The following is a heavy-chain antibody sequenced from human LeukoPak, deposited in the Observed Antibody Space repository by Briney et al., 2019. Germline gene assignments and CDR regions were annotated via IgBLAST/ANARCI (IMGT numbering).Heavy chain of an antibody. Sequence: QSGGSLRLSCAASGFTFSSYGMPWVRQAPGKGPEWVAVIWYDGSNKYYADSVKGRLTISRDNSKNTLYLQMNSLRAEDTAVYYCARDQFLPTRYYFDYWGQGTLVTVSS. J-gene: IGHJ4*02. V-gene: IGHV3-33*01. CDR2: IWYDGSNK. CDR3: ARDQFLPTRYYFDY. CDR1: GFTFSSYG.